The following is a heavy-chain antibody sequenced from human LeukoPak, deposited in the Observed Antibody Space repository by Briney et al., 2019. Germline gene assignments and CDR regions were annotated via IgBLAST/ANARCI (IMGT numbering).Heavy chain of an antibody. D-gene: IGHD6-19*01. CDR3: ARDSSGWSHDAFDI. J-gene: IGHJ3*02. Sequence: PGGSLRLSCAASGFTFSSYEMNWVRQAPGKGLEWVSYISSSGSTIYYTDSVKGRFTISRDNAKNSLYLQMNSLRAEDTAIYYCARDSSGWSHDAFDIWGQGTVVTVSS. CDR2: ISSSGSTI. V-gene: IGHV3-48*03. CDR1: GFTFSSYE.